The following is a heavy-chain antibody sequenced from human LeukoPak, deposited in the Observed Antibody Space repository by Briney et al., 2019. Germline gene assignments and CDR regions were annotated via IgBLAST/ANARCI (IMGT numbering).Heavy chain of an antibody. CDR3: ARASTRGIAVAGTRY. D-gene: IGHD6-19*01. CDR2: INPNSGGT. CDR1: GYTFTSYY. J-gene: IGHJ4*02. Sequence: ASVKVSCKASGYTFTSYYMHWVRQAPGQGLEWMGWINPNSGGTNYAQKFQGRVTMTRDTSISTAYMELSRLRSDDTAVYYCARASTRGIAVAGTRYWGQGTLVTVSS. V-gene: IGHV1-2*02.